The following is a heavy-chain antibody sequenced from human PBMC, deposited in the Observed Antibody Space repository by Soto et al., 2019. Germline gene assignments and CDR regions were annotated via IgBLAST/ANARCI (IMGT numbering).Heavy chain of an antibody. D-gene: IGHD3-22*01. CDR2: ISAYNGNT. V-gene: IGHV1-18*01. CDR1: GYTFTSYG. Sequence: ASVKCSCKASGYTFTSYGISWVRQAPGQGLEWMGWISAYNGNTNYAQKLQGRVTMTTDTSTSPAYMELRSLRSDDTAVYYCASAEGPIYYDSSGYYYWGQGNLVHVSS. J-gene: IGHJ1*01. CDR3: ASAEGPIYYDSSGYYY.